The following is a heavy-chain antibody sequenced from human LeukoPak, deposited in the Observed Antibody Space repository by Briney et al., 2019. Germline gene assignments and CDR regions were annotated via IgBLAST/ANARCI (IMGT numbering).Heavy chain of an antibody. V-gene: IGHV4-34*01. CDR2: INHSGST. CDR3: ARGIIAAATSGYFDP. D-gene: IGHD6-13*01. J-gene: IGHJ5*02. CDR1: GGSFSGYY. Sequence: SETLSLTCAVYGGSFSGYYWSWIRQPPGKGLEWIGEINHSGSTNYNPSLKSRVTISVDTSKNQFSLKLSSVTAADTAVYYCARGIIAAATSGYFDPWGQETLVTVSS.